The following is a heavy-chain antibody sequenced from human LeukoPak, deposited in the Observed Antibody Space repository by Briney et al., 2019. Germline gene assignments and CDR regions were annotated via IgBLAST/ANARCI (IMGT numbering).Heavy chain of an antibody. CDR2: ISSSSSYI. J-gene: IGHJ4*02. D-gene: IGHD3-22*01. CDR1: GFTFDDCG. V-gene: IGHV3-21*01. Sequence: PGGSLRLSCAASGFTFDDCGMSWVRQAPGKGLEWVSSISSSSSYIYYADSVKGRFTISRDNAKNSLYLQMNSLRAEDTAVYYCARDLYYYDSSGYYYPGGSDYWGQGTLVTVSS. CDR3: ARDLYYYDSSGYYYPGGSDY.